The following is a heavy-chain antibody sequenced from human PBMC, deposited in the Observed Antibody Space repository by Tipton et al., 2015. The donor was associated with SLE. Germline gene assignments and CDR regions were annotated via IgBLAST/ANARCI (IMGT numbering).Heavy chain of an antibody. CDR3: ATEGGNWFDP. V-gene: IGHV4-34*01. Sequence: LRLSCAASGFTFSSYAISWVRQAPGKGLEWIGEINHSGSTNYNPSLKARVTLSADTSKNQVSLRLTSVTAADTAVYYCATEGGNWFDPWGQGILVTVSS. D-gene: IGHD2-15*01. CDR1: GFTFSSYA. CDR2: INHSGST. J-gene: IGHJ5*02.